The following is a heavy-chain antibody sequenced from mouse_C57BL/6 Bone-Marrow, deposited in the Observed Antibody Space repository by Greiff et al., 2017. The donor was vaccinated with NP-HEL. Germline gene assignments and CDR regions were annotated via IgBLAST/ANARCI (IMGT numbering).Heavy chain of an antibody. J-gene: IGHJ4*01. Sequence: QVQLQQPGAELVKPGASVKLSCKASGYTFTSYWTHWVKQRPGQGLEWIGMIHPNRGSINYNEKFKSKATLTVDKSSSTAYMQLSSLTSEDSAVYYCARGLLWLRRRDYYAMDYWGQGTSVTVSS. V-gene: IGHV1-64*01. CDR2: IHPNRGSI. CDR1: GYTFTSYW. D-gene: IGHD2-2*01. CDR3: ARGLLWLRRRDYYAMDY.